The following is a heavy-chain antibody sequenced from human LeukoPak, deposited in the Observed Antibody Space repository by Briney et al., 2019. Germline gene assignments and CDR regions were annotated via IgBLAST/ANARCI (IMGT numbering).Heavy chain of an antibody. Sequence: GGSLRLSCAASGXTFTIYWVTWGRQAPGKGLEGVANIKQDGSEKYYVYSVKGRFTISRDNAQNSLYLQMNSLRAEDTAVYYCATLGGDYWGQGTLVTVSS. V-gene: IGHV3-7*05. CDR2: IKQDGSEK. CDR1: GXTFTIYW. D-gene: IGHD7-27*01. CDR3: ATLGGDY. J-gene: IGHJ4*02.